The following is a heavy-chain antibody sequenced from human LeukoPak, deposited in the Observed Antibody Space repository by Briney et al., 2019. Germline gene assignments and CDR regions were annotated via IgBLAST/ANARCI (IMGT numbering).Heavy chain of an antibody. J-gene: IGHJ4*02. Sequence: GGSLRLSCAASGFTFSTYAMSWVRQAPGKGLEWVSGISGSGGSTYYADSVKGRFTISRDNSENTLYLQMNSLRAEDTAVYYCARDRSYFDYWGQGTLVTVSS. CDR2: ISGSGGST. CDR1: GFTFSTYA. CDR3: ARDRSYFDY. V-gene: IGHV3-23*01.